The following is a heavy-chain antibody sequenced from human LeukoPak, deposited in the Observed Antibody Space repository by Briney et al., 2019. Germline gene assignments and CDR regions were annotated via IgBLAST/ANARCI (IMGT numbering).Heavy chain of an antibody. V-gene: IGHV4-59*11. CDR3: ARVMGDLASLYHMDV. CDR2: VYYSGST. J-gene: IGHJ6*03. CDR1: GGSISGPY. D-gene: IGHD3-16*01. Sequence: SETLSLTCTVSGGSISGPYWSWVRQPPGKGLEWIGDVYYSGSTHQNPSLKSRVTIPVDTSKNQFSLKLRSVTAADTAVYYCARVMGDLASLYHMDVWGKGTTVTVSS.